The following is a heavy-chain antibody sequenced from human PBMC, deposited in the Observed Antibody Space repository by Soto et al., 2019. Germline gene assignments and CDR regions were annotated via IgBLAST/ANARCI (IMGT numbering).Heavy chain of an antibody. D-gene: IGHD4-17*01. J-gene: IGHJ4*02. CDR2: INAGNGNT. CDR3: ARDPVYGYYGTSPADDF. Sequence: ASVKVSCKASGYTFTSYAMHWVRQAPGQRLEWMGWINAGNGNTKYSQKFQGRVTITRDTSASTAYMELSSLRSEDTAVYYCARDPVYGYYGTSPADDFWGQGTLVTVSS. V-gene: IGHV1-3*01. CDR1: GYTFTSYA.